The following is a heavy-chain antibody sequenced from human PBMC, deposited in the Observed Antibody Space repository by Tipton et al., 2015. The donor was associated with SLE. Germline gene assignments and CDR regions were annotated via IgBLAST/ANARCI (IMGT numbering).Heavy chain of an antibody. CDR3: ARGGDIAAHDY. V-gene: IGHV4-61*02. Sequence: TLSLTCTVSGGSISSGSYYWSWIRQPAGKGLEWIGRIYTSGSTNYNPSLKSRVTISVDTSKNQFSLKLSSVTAADTAVYYCARGGDIAAHDYWGQGTLVTVSS. J-gene: IGHJ4*02. D-gene: IGHD6-13*01. CDR1: GGSISSGSYY. CDR2: IYTSGST.